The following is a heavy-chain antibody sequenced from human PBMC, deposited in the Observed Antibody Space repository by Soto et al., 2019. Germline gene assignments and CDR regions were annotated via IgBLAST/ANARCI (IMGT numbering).Heavy chain of an antibody. CDR1: GFTFSSYA. CDR3: AKGPGGYARNFDY. Sequence: PGGSLRLSCAASGFTFSSYAMSWVRQAPGKGLEWVSAISGSGGSTYYADSVKGRFTISRDNSKNTLYLQMNSLRAEDTALYYWAKGPGGYARNFDYWGQGTLVTVSS. V-gene: IGHV3-23*01. CDR2: ISGSGGST. J-gene: IGHJ4*02. D-gene: IGHD5-12*01.